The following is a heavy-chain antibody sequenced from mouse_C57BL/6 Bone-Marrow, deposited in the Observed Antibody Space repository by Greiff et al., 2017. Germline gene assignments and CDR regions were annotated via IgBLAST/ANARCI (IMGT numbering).Heavy chain of an antibody. J-gene: IGHJ3*01. V-gene: IGHV1-39*01. D-gene: IGHD2-4*01. CDR3: AREVYYDYGPWFAY. Sequence: EVKLQESGPELVKPGASVKISCKASGYSFTDYNMNWVKQSNGKSLEWIGVINPNYGTTSYNQKFKGKATLTVDQSSSTAYMQLKSLTSEDSAVYYCAREVYYDYGPWFAYWGQGTLVTVSA. CDR2: INPNYGTT. CDR1: GYSFTDYN.